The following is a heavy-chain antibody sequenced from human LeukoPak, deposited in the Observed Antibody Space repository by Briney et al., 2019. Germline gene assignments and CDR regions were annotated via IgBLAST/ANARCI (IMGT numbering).Heavy chain of an antibody. J-gene: IGHJ5*02. CDR2: IYTSGST. Sequence: SETLSLTCTVSGGSISSYYWSWIRQPAGKGLEWIGRIYTSGSTNYNPSLKSRVTMSVDTSKNQFSLKLSYVTAADTAVYYCARQKKTSAYYDFWSGYPDWFDPWGQGTLVTVSS. D-gene: IGHD3-3*01. CDR1: GGSISSYY. CDR3: ARQKKTSAYYDFWSGYPDWFDP. V-gene: IGHV4-4*07.